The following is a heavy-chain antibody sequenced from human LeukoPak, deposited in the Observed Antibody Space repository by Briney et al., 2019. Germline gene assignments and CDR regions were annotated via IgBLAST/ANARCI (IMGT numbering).Heavy chain of an antibody. V-gene: IGHV3-7*01. D-gene: IGHD1-26*01. CDR1: GFTFSSYW. J-gene: IGHJ4*02. CDR3: AREAGRGFDY. CDR2: IKQDGSEK. Sequence: PGGSLRLSCAASGFTFSSYWMSWVRQAPGKGVEWVANIKQDGSEKYYVDSVKGRFTISRDNAKKSLYLQMNSLRAEDTAVYYWAREAGRGFDYWGQGTLVTVSS.